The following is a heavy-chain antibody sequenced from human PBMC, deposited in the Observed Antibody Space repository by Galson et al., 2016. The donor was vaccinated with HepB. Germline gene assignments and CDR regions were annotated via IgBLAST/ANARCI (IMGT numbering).Heavy chain of an antibody. V-gene: IGHV3-21*01. CDR3: ARAYGDYGTGWYFDL. J-gene: IGHJ2*01. D-gene: IGHD4-17*01. Sequence: SLRLSCAASGFTFSGYGMNWVRQAPGKGLEWVSSISSSSTYIYYADSLKGRFTISRDNAKNSLYLQMSGLRAEDTAVYYCARAYGDYGTGWYFDLWGRGTLVTVSS. CDR1: GFTFSGYG. CDR2: ISSSSTYI.